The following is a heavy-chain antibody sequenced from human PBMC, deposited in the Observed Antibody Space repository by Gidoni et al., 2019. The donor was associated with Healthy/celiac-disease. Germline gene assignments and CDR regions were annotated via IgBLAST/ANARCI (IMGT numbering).Heavy chain of an antibody. Sequence: QVQLQPWGAGLLNPSETLSLTCAVYGGSFSGYYWSWIRQPPGKGLEWIGDINHSGSTNYNPSLKSRVTISVDTSKNQFSLKLSSVTAADTAVYYCARGPEKYKRGMDVWGQGTTVTVSS. D-gene: IGHD1-20*01. J-gene: IGHJ6*02. V-gene: IGHV4-34*01. CDR1: GGSFSGYY. CDR3: ARGPEKYKRGMDV. CDR2: INHSGST.